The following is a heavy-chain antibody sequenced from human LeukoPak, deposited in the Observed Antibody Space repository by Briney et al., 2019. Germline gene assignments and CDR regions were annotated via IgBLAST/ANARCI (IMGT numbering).Heavy chain of an antibody. D-gene: IGHD5-12*01. Sequence: ASVKVSCKASGYTFTGYYMHWVRQAPGQGLEWMGWINPNSGGTNYAQKFQGRVTMTRDTSIATVYLELRSLRSDDAAVYYCAYYDYNIYPYWGQGTLVTVSS. J-gene: IGHJ4*02. V-gene: IGHV1-2*02. CDR3: AYYDYNIYPY. CDR1: GYTFTGYY. CDR2: INPNSGGT.